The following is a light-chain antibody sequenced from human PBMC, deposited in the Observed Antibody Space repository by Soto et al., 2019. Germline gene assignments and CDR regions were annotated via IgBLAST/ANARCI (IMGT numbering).Light chain of an antibody. CDR2: DAS. CDR1: QSVSNY. Sequence: ETMVDHYTAELPCFGKESSTRWSMSSQSVSNYLAWYQQKPGQAPRLLIYDASNRATGIPARFSGSGSGTHFTYTFSRLEPDDLAVYYLQQRSNWPITFRQGTRLEIK. V-gene: IGKV3-11*01. J-gene: IGKJ5*01. CDR3: QQRSNWPIT.